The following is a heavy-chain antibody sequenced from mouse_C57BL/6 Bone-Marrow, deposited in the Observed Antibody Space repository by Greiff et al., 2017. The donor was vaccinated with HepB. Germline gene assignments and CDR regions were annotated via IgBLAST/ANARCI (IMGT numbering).Heavy chain of an antibody. CDR1: GYAFSSSW. D-gene: IGHD1-1*01. CDR2: IYPGDGDT. CDR3: ARWGSRYLDV. Sequence: QVQLQQSGPELVKPGASVKISCKASGYAFSSSWMNWVKQRPGKGLEWIGRIYPGDGDTNYNGKFKGKATLTADKSSSTAYMQLSSLTSEDSAVYFCARWGSRYLDVGGTGTTVTVSS. J-gene: IGHJ1*03. V-gene: IGHV1-82*01.